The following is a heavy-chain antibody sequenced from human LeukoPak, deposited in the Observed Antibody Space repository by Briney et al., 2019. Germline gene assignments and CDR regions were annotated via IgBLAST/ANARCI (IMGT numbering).Heavy chain of an antibody. D-gene: IGHD3-10*01. CDR1: GFTFSSYS. CDR3: ARWLYGSGSSYYFDY. CDR2: ISSSSYI. V-gene: IGHV3-21*01. Sequence: GGSLRLSCAASGFTFSSYSMNWVRQAPGKGLEWVSSISSSSYIYYADSVKGRFTISRDNAKNSLYLQMNSLRAEDTAVYYCARWLYGSGSSYYFDYWGQGTLVTVSS. J-gene: IGHJ4*02.